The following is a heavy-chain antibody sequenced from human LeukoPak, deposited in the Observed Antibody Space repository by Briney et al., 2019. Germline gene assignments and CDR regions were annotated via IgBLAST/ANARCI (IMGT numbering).Heavy chain of an antibody. V-gene: IGHV3-7*03. Sequence: GGSLRLSCVASGFPFSSYWMTWVRQAPGKGLEWVANIKQDGSKKSYVDSVKGRFTIARDNAKNSLYLQMNSLRAEDTALYYCAKGEGSGIHYYSMDVWGQGTTVTVSS. CDR1: GFPFSSYW. CDR2: IKQDGSKK. CDR3: AKGEGSGIHYYSMDV. D-gene: IGHD3-10*01. J-gene: IGHJ6*02.